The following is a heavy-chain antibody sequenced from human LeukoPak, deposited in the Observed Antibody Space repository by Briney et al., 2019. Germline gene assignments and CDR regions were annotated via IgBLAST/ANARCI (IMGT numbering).Heavy chain of an antibody. V-gene: IGHV1-2*02. CDR1: GYSFIDYY. CDR3: ARDMMQGVMGY. D-gene: IGHD3-16*01. Sequence: ASVKVSCKAPGYSFIDYYIQWVRQAPGQGLEWVGWINPKNGGTNYAQNFRGRVTMTSDTSISTLYMELTTLRSDDTAVFYCARDMMQGVMGYWGQGTLVTVSS. CDR2: INPKNGGT. J-gene: IGHJ4*02.